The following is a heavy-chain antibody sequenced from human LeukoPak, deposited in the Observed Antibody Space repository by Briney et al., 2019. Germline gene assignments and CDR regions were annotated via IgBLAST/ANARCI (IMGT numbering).Heavy chain of an antibody. CDR2: IGSDNKP. CDR3: ARDNGEWRLNWFDH. V-gene: IGHV3-23*01. CDR1: GFTFSAYA. Sequence: GGSLRLSCEASGFTFSAYAMTWVRQAPGKGLEWVSSIGSDNKPHYSESVKGRFAISRDNSKNTLYLQMNSLRAEDTAVYYCARDNGEWRLNWFDHWGQGTLVTVSS. D-gene: IGHD2-8*01. J-gene: IGHJ5*02.